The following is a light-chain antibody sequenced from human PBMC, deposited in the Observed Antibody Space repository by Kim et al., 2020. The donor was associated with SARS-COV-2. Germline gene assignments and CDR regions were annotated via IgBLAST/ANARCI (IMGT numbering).Light chain of an antibody. CDR1: QTITTL. J-gene: IGKJ1*01. CDR3: QQSYITPWT. V-gene: IGKV1-39*01. CDR2: GAS. Sequence: DIQMTQSPSSLSASVGDRVNITCRASQTITTLLNWYQQKPGRAPKLLIYGASTLQTGVPSRFSGSGAGADWSATEFTLTISSLQPDDFATYFCQQSYITPWTFGQGTKVDIK.